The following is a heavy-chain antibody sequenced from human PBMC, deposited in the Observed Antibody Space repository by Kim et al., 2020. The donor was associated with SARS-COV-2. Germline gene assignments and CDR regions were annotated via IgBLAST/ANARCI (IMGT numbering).Heavy chain of an antibody. CDR2: INAGNGNT. J-gene: IGHJ6*02. CDR3: ARCYDILTGYSNYYYYGMDV. D-gene: IGHD3-9*01. V-gene: IGHV1-3*01. CDR1: GYTFTSYA. Sequence: ASVKVSCKASGYTFTSYAMHWVRQAPGQRLEWMGWINAGNGNTKYSQKFQGRVTITRDTSASTAYMELSSLRSEDTAVYYCARCYDILTGYSNYYYYGMDVWGQGTTVTVSS.